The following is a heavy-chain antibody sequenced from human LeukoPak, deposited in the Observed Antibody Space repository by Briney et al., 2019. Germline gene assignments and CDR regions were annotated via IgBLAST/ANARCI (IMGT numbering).Heavy chain of an antibody. D-gene: IGHD3-3*01. CDR1: GYTFTGYY. Sequence: ASVKVSCKASGYTFTGYYMHWVRQAPGQGLEWMGWINPNSGGTNYAQKFQGRVTMTRDTSISTAYMELSRLRSDDTAVYYCARRRFLEWFPYYYYYMDVWGKGTTVTVSS. J-gene: IGHJ6*03. CDR3: ARRRFLEWFPYYYYYMDV. V-gene: IGHV1-2*02. CDR2: INPNSGGT.